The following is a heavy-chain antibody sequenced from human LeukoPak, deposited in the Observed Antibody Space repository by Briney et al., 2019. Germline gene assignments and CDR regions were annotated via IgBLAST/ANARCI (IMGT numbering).Heavy chain of an antibody. V-gene: IGHV3-23*01. J-gene: IGHJ1*01. CDR3: AKMVVVGATSPYSDFQD. Sequence: GGSLRLSCVASGFTFSSYAMSWVRQAPGKGLEWVSAISGSGVTTHYAGSVKGRFSISRDNSKNILYLQMNSLRAEDTALYYCAKMVVVGATSPYSDFQDWGQGTLVTVSS. CDR2: ISGSGVTT. D-gene: IGHD1-26*01. CDR1: GFTFSSYA.